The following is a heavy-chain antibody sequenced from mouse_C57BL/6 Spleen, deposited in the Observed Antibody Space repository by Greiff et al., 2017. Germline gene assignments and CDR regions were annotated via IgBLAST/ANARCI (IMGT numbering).Heavy chain of an antibody. Sequence: QVQLQQSGPELVKPGASVKISCKASGYAFSSSWMNWVKQRPGQGLEWIGRIYPGDGDTNYNGKFKGKATLTADKSSSTAYMQLSSLTSEDSAVYFCARGDYYGSSYVEAMDYWGQGTSVTVSS. CDR3: ARGDYYGSSYVEAMDY. CDR2: IYPGDGDT. V-gene: IGHV1-82*01. CDR1: GYAFSSSW. J-gene: IGHJ4*01. D-gene: IGHD1-1*01.